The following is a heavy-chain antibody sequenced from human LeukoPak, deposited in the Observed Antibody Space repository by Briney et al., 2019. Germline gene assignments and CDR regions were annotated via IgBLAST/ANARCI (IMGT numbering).Heavy chain of an antibody. V-gene: IGHV4-30-4*01. Sequence: SEILVFTCTVSGGSISSGDYCWTWVRQPPGKGLECIGYIYYTGSTYYTPSLKSRVTISVDTSNNQFSLKVTSVTAADTAVYYCARVRRRGGIDYWGQGTLVIVSS. D-gene: IGHD3-10*01. CDR2: IYYTGST. CDR1: GGSISSGDYC. J-gene: IGHJ4*02. CDR3: ARVRRRGGIDY.